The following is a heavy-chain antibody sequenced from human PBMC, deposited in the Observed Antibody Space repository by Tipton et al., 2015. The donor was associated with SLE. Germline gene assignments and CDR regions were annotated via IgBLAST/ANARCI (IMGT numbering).Heavy chain of an antibody. J-gene: IGHJ4*02. Sequence: FLRLSCAASGFTFSNFGMHWVRQAPGKGLEWVAVISLDGSQKYYADSLKGRLTISRDNSMNMLYLQMNNVNTEDTAVYYCAKDQPRSASFDHWGQGTLVTVSS. V-gene: IGHV3-30*18. CDR3: AKDQPRSASFDH. CDR1: GFTFSNFG. CDR2: ISLDGSQK. D-gene: IGHD6-6*01.